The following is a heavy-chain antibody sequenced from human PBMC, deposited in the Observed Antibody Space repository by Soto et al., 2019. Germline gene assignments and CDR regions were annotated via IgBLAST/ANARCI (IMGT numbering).Heavy chain of an antibody. CDR2: IKQEGSEK. V-gene: IGHV3-7*01. J-gene: IGHJ6*03. Sequence: GGFLRLSCAASGFTFSSYWMSWVRQAPGKGLEWVANIKQEGSEKYYVDSVKGRFTISRDNAENSLYLQMNSLRAEDTAVYYCARDCSGSGYYYMDVWGKGTTVTVSS. CDR1: GFTFSSYW. D-gene: IGHD1-26*01. CDR3: ARDCSGSGYYYMDV.